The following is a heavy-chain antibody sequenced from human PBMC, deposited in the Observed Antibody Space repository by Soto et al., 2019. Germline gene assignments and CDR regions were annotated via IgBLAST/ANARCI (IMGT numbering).Heavy chain of an antibody. J-gene: IGHJ4*02. D-gene: IGHD2-21*02. V-gene: IGHV3-23*01. Sequence: LRLSCAASGFIFSNYAMTWVRQGPGRGLEWVSTTSFSGGRTYYADSVKGRFTISRDNSNNTLFPQMSSLRAEDTAIYYCAKDSRAFCGGDCSKDYWGQGTLVTVSS. CDR3: AKDSRAFCGGDCSKDY. CDR1: GFIFSNYA. CDR2: TSFSGGRT.